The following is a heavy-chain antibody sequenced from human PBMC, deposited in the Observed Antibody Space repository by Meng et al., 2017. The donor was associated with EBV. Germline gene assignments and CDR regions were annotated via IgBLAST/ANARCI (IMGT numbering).Heavy chain of an antibody. CDR2: IIPIFGTA. V-gene: IGHV1-69*01. Sequence: RCWAWVMTPGPQENFSCTCCGSSFSGSVIRWVGQAPGQGLEGMGGIIPIFGTANYAQKFQGRVTITADESTSTAYMELSSLRSEDTAVYYCARAPDNWNDGPYYWGQGTLVTVSS. J-gene: IGHJ4*02. CDR1: GSSFSGSV. CDR3: ARAPDNWNDGPYY. D-gene: IGHD1-20*01.